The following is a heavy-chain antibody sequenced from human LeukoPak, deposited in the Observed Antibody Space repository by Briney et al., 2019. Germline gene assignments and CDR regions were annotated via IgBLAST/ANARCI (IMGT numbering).Heavy chain of an antibody. CDR3: AKGVTMIVVVPLDAFDI. V-gene: IGHV3-23*01. Sequence: GGSLRLSCAASGFTFSSYAMSWVRQAPGKGLEWVSAISGSGGSTYYADSVKGRFTISSDNSKNTLYLQMNSLRAEDTAVYYCAKGVTMIVVVPLDAFDIWGQGTMVTVS. CDR1: GFTFSSYA. CDR2: ISGSGGST. J-gene: IGHJ3*02. D-gene: IGHD3-22*01.